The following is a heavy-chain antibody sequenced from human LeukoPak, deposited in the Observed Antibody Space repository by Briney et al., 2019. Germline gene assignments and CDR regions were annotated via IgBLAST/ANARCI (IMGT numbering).Heavy chain of an antibody. V-gene: IGHV4-59*01. CDR2: ISYIGST. CDR3: ARTWQHYSNYHFDH. Sequence: SETLSLTCTVSGGSISSYYWSWIRQPPGKGLEWIGYISYIGSTIYNPSLKSRVTISVDTSKNQLSLKLSSVTAADTAVYYCARTWQHYSNYHFDHWGQGTLVTVSS. J-gene: IGHJ4*02. CDR1: GGSISSYY. D-gene: IGHD4-11*01.